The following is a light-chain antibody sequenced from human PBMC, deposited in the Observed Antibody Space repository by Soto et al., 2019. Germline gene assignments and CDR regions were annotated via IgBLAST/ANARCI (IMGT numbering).Light chain of an antibody. Sequence: EILMTQAPATLSVSPGDGATLSCRANQTISSNLAWYQQKPGQAPRLLIYDASTRATGIPDRFRGSGSGTKFSPTISGRKSEDFAFYYCRQKNKGLRVTFGGGTKVKIK. CDR2: DAS. CDR3: RQKNKGLRVT. CDR1: QTISSN. J-gene: IGKJ4*01. V-gene: IGKV3-15*01.